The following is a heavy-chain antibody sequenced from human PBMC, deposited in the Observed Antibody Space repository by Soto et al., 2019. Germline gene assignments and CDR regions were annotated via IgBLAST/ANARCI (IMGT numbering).Heavy chain of an antibody. CDR2: ISGSGGRS. J-gene: IGHJ4*02. CDR1: GFTFSNYA. CDR3: XKAYFXWSSXQPYXFDY. D-gene: IGHD2-2*01. Sequence: EVQXLDSGGGLVQPGGSLRLSCAASGFTFSNYAMTWVRQGPGKGLEWVSGISGSGGRSYYADSVKXXXXXXXXXXXXXXXXXXXXXXXXXXXXXXXXKAYFXWSSXQPYXFDYWGQGTLVTV. V-gene: IGHV3-23*01.